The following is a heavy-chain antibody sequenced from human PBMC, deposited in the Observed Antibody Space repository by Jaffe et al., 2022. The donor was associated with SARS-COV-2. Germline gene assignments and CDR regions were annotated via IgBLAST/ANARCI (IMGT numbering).Heavy chain of an antibody. CDR1: GFTFSSYG. CDR3: AKDQEQWLRIVADIGIFVDY. D-gene: IGHD6-19*01. J-gene: IGHJ4*02. V-gene: IGHV3-30*18. CDR2: ISYDGSNK. Sequence: QVQLVESGGGVVQPGRSLRLSCAASGFTFSSYGMHWVRQAPGKGLEWVAVISYDGSNKYYADSVKGRFTISRDNSKNTLYLQMNSLRAEDTAVYYCAKDQEQWLRIVADIGIFVDYWGQGTLVTVSS.